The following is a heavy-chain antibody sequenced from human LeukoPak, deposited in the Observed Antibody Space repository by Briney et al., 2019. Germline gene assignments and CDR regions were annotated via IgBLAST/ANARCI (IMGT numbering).Heavy chain of an antibody. CDR2: IKQDGNEI. V-gene: IGHV3-7*01. CDR1: GFTFSISW. Sequence: QTGGSLRLSCIASGFTFSISWMSWVRQAPGKGLEWVANIKQDGNEIHYADSVKGRFIISRDNAQGSLYLQMNGLSVEDTAVHYCARGKAFENWGQGTTVTVFS. CDR3: ARGKAFEN. J-gene: IGHJ3*02.